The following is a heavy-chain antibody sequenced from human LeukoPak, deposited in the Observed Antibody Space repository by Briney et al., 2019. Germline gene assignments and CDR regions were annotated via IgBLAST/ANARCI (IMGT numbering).Heavy chain of an antibody. J-gene: IGHJ5*02. CDR1: GGSISSSGYY. CDR2: INHSGST. V-gene: IGHV4-39*07. Sequence: SETLSLTCTVSGGSISSSGYYWGWVRQPPGKGLEWIGEINHSGSTNYNPSLKSRVTISVDTSKNQFSLKLSSVTAADTAVYYCARRRGITMVRGVIWFDPWGQGTLVTVSS. CDR3: ARRRGITMVRGVIWFDP. D-gene: IGHD3-10*01.